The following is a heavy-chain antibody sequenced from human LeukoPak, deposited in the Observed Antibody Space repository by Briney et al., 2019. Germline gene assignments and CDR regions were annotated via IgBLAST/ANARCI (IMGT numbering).Heavy chain of an antibody. CDR3: ARVKCSGGSCYYYYGMDV. CDR1: GYIFTSYA. Sequence: GASVKVSCKASGYIFTSYAMNWVRQAPGQGLEWMGWINTNTGNPTYAQGFTGRFVFSLDTSVSTAYLQISSLKAEDTAVYYCARVKCSGGSCYYYYGMDVWGQGTTVTVSS. CDR2: INTNTGNP. D-gene: IGHD2-15*01. J-gene: IGHJ6*02. V-gene: IGHV7-4-1*02.